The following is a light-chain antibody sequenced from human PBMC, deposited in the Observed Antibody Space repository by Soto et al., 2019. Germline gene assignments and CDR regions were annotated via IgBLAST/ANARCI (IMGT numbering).Light chain of an antibody. CDR3: QPGGTTPPWT. CDR2: AAS. J-gene: IGKJ1*01. CDR1: QSISSY. V-gene: IGKV1-39*01. Sequence: DIQMTQSPSSLSASVGDRVTITCRASQSISSYLNWYQQKPGKAPKLLIYAASSLQSGVPSRFSGSGSGTDFTLTISSLQPDDFATYYCQPGGTTPPWTFGQGTNV.